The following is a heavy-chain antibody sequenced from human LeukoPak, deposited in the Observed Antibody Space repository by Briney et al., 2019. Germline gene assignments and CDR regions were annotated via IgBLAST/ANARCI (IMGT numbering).Heavy chain of an antibody. CDR1: GGSFSGYY. D-gene: IGHD2-2*01. J-gene: IGHJ4*02. CDR2: INHRGST. V-gene: IGHV4-34*01. CDR3: ARGGYCSSTSCYTLSYTSPFDY. Sequence: SETLSLTCAVYGGSFSGYYWSCIRQPPGKGLEWIGEINHRGSTNYNASLRSRGTISIDTSMNQFSLKLNSVSAADTAVYYCARGGYCSSTSCYTLSYTSPFDYWGQGTLVTVPS.